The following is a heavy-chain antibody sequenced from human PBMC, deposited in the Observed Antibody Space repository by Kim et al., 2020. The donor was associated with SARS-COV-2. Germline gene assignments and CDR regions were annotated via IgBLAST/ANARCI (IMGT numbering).Heavy chain of an antibody. Sequence: GGSLRLSCAASGFTFSSYTMNWVRQAPGKGLEWVASISSNSSYIYYADSVKGRFTISRDNSKNSLYLQMNSLRAEDTAVYYCAKERWTIIRDGTDSYY. V-gene: IGHV3-21*01. D-gene: IGHD3-9*01. CDR1: GFTFSSYT. CDR3: AKERWTIIRDGTDSYY. CDR2: ISSNSSYI. J-gene: IGHJ6*01.